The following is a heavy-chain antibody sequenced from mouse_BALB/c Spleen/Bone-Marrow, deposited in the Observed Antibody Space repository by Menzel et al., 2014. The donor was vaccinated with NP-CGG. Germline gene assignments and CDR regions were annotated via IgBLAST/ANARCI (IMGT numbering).Heavy chain of an antibody. V-gene: IGHV4-1*02. CDR2: IKPDSSTI. CDR3: ARAHYYGLFAY. D-gene: IGHD1-2*01. J-gene: IGHJ3*01. Sequence: EVKLMESGGGLVQPGGSLKLSCAASGLDFSRYWMSWVRQAPGKGLEWIGEIKPDSSTINYTPSLKDKFIISRDNAKNTLHLQMSKVRSEDTALYYCARAHYYGLFAYWGQGTLVTVSA. CDR1: GLDFSRYW.